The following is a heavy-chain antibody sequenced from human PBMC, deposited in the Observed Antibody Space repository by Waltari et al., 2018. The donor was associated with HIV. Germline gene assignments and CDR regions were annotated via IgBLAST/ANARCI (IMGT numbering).Heavy chain of an antibody. CDR3: AREGGRDCSGGSCYIDY. CDR1: GFTFRSSW. J-gene: IGHJ4*02. V-gene: IGHV3-7*01. Sequence: EVEVVESGGGLVQPGGSLRLSCAVSGFTFRSSWMCWVRQAPGKGLALVANINQDGSESYYVGSVEGRFTISRDNTKNLLYLQMNSLRAEDTAVYYCAREGGRDCSGGSCYIDYWGQGTLVTVSS. CDR2: INQDGSES. D-gene: IGHD2-15*01.